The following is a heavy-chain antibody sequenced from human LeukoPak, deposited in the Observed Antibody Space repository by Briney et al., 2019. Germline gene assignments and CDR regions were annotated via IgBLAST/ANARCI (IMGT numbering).Heavy chain of an antibody. J-gene: IGHJ4*02. V-gene: IGHV1-24*01. D-gene: IGHD3-10*01. CDR2: FDPEDGET. CDR3: ATANITMVRGALGY. Sequence: GASVKVSCKVSGYTLTELSMQWVRQAPGQGLEWMGGFDPEDGETIYAQKFQGRVTMTEDTSTDTAYMELSSLRSEDTAVYYCATANITMVRGALGYWGQGTLVTVSS. CDR1: GYTLTELS.